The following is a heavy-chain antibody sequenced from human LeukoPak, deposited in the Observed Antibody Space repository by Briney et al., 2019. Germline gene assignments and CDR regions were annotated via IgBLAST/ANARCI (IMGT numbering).Heavy chain of an antibody. D-gene: IGHD3-3*01. V-gene: IGHV3-21*01. CDR1: GFTFSSYN. J-gene: IGHJ4*02. CDR3: ARDLEYVFAY. Sequence: PGGSLRLSCAASGFTFSSYNMNWVRQAPGKGLEWVSSISSSSSVMDYADSVKGRFAISRDNAKNSLYLQMNSLRAEDTAVYYCARDLEYVFAYWGQGTLVTVSS. CDR2: ISSSSSVM.